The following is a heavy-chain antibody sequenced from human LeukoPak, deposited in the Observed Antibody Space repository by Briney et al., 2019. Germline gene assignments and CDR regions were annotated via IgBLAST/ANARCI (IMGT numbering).Heavy chain of an antibody. CDR3: ARVSDILTGYYSDRPGFDY. Sequence: SETLSLTCTVSGGSISDYYWSWIRRPPGKGLEWIGYIYYSGSTTYNPSLKSRVTISVDTSKNQFSLKLTSVTAADTAIYYCARVSDILTGYYSDRPGFDYWGQGTLVTVSS. CDR2: IYYSGST. V-gene: IGHV4-59*01. D-gene: IGHD3-9*01. CDR1: GGSISDYY. J-gene: IGHJ4*02.